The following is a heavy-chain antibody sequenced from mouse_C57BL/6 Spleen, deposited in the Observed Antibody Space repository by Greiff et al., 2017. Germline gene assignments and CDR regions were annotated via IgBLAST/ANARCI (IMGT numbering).Heavy chain of an antibody. CDR3: ARGAQAHYFDY. CDR2: INPSNGGT. D-gene: IGHD3-2*02. V-gene: IGHV1-53*01. CDR1: GYTFTSYW. Sequence: QVQLKQPGTELVKPGASVKLSCKASGYTFTSYWMHWVKQRPGQGLEWIGNINPSNGGTNYNEKFKSKATLTVDKSSSTAYMQLSSLTSEVSAVYYCARGAQAHYFDYWGQGTTLTVSS. J-gene: IGHJ2*01.